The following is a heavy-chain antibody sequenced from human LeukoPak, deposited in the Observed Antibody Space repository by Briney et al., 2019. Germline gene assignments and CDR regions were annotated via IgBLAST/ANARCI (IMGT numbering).Heavy chain of an antibody. CDR3: TRDCRDYYDSSGYFDY. Sequence: GGSLRLSCTASGFTFGDYAMSWVRQAPGKGLEWVGFIRSNAYGGTTEYSASVKGSFTISRDDSKSIAYLQMNSLKTEDTAVDYCTRDCRDYYDSSGYFDYWGQGTLVTVSS. D-gene: IGHD3-22*01. CDR2: IRSNAYGGTT. J-gene: IGHJ4*02. V-gene: IGHV3-49*04. CDR1: GFTFGDYA.